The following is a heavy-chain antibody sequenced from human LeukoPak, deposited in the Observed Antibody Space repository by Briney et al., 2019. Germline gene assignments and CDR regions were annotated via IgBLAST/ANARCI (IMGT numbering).Heavy chain of an antibody. Sequence: SETLSLTCSVSGGSITSYYWSWIRQPPGKGLEWIGDIYYSGRTNYNPSLKSRVTISVDTSKNQFSLKLNSVTAADTAVYYCARDGGNEDSSWFDYWGQGTLVTVSS. CDR1: GGSITSYY. CDR2: IYYSGRT. V-gene: IGHV4-59*01. J-gene: IGHJ4*02. CDR3: ARDGGNEDSSWFDY. D-gene: IGHD6-13*01.